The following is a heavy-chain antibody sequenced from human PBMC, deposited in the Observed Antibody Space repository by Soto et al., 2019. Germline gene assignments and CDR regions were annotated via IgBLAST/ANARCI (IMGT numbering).Heavy chain of an antibody. CDR2: INHSGST. D-gene: IGHD3-16*01. CDR1: GGSFSGYY. Sequence: SETLSLTCAVYGGSFSGYYWSWIRQPPGKGLEWIGEINHSGSTNYNPSLKSRVTISVDTSKNQFSLKLSSVTAADTAVYYCARGRGGSGYYYYYMDVWGKGTTVTVSS. V-gene: IGHV4-34*01. CDR3: ARGRGGSGYYYYYMDV. J-gene: IGHJ6*03.